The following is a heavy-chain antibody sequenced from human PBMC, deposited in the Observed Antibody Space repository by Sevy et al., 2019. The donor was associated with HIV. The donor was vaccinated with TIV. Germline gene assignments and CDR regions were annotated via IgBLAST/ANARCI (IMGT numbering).Heavy chain of an antibody. J-gene: IGHJ3*02. CDR3: SRALKVYAFDI. Sequence: GGSLRLSCAASGFTFSSYSMNWVRQAPGKGLEWVSSISRSSYNNYADSVKGRFTISRDNAKNSLYLQMNSLRAEDTAVYYGSRALKVYAFDIWVQGTLVTVSS. CDR1: GFTFSSYS. CDR2: ISRSSYN. V-gene: IGHV3-21*01.